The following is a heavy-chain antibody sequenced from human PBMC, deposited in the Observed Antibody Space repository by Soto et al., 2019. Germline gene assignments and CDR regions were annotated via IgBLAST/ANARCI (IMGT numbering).Heavy chain of an antibody. J-gene: IGHJ4*02. CDR3: AGAPYYYDSSGLNRFDY. CDR1: GGSVSSGSYY. CDR2: IYYSGST. Sequence: PSETLSLTCTVSGGSVSSGSYYWSWIRQPPGKGLEWIGYIYYSGSTNYNPSLKSRVTISVDRSKNQFSLKLSSVTAADTAVYYCAGAPYYYDSSGLNRFDYWGQGTLVTVSS. V-gene: IGHV4-61*01. D-gene: IGHD3-22*01.